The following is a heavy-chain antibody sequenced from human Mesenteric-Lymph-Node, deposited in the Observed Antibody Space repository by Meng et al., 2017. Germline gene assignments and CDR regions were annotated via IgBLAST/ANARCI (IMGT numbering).Heavy chain of an antibody. CDR2: IYYTGGT. Sequence: SETLSLTCAVSGGSVSSGSFYWSWIRQHPGKGLEWIGYIYYTGGTNYNPSLKSRVTVSVDTSKNQCSLKLTSVTAADTAVYYCARDLAGGGIAVAGDWFDPWGQGTLVTVSS. CDR3: ARDLAGGGIAVAGDWFDP. J-gene: IGHJ5*02. CDR1: GGSVSSGSFY. V-gene: IGHV4-61*01. D-gene: IGHD6-19*01.